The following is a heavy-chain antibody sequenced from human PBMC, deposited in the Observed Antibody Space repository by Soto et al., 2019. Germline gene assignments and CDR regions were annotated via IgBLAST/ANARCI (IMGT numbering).Heavy chain of an antibody. CDR2: INPNNGDT. CDR1: GYTFTKYY. V-gene: IGHV1-2*02. CDR3: ARGDEILTGYYGMDV. J-gene: IGHJ6*02. D-gene: IGHD3-9*01. Sequence: ASVKVSCKTSGYTFTKYYMHWVRQAPGQGLEWMGRINPNNGDTKYAQNFQGRVTMTRDTSINTAYMEVSRLRSDDTAVYSCARGDEILTGYYGMDVWGQGTTATVS.